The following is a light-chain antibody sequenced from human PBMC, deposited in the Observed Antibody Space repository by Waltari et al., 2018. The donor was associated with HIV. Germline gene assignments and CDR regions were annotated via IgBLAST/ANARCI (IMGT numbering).Light chain of an antibody. J-gene: IGLJ2*01. Sequence: YELTQPPSVSVAPGQTAMTPCGGNNISSKSVQWYQQSPGQAPVLVFYLDLDRPSGIPERFSGSVSGNTATLTISRVDAGDEADYYCQVWDRSSDQVIFGGGTKLTVL. CDR3: QVWDRSSDQVI. V-gene: IGLV3-21*04. CDR1: NISSKS. CDR2: LDL.